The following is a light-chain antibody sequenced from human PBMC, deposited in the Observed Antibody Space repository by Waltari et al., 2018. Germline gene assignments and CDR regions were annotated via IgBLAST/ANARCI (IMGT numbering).Light chain of an antibody. CDR2: DAS. CDR3: QQYENLPYT. V-gene: IGKV1-33*01. J-gene: IGKJ2*01. CDR1: QDIINY. Sequence: DIQMTQSPSSLSASVGERVTITCQASQDIINYLNWYQQTPGKAPKLLIYDASNLATGVPSRFSGGGSGTDCSFTISSLHPEDVGTYYCQQYENLPYTFGQGTKLEIK.